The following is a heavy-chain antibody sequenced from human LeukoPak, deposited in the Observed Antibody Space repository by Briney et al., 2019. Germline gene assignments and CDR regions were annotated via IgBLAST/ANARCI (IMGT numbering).Heavy chain of an antibody. CDR1: GFSVSNNH. J-gene: IGHJ4*02. CDR3: VRNLRYCSDGVCSP. V-gene: IGHV3-66*01. Sequence: PGGSLRLSCAASGFSVSNNHIYWVRQAPGKGLEWVSVIYNGGGTYYTDSVKGRFTISRDDSKDTVFLQMNSLRAEDTAVYFCVRNLRYCSDGVCSPWGQGTLVTVSS. CDR2: IYNGGGT. D-gene: IGHD2-8*01.